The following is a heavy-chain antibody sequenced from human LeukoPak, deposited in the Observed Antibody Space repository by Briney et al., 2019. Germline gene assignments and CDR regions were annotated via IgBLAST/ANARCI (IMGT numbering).Heavy chain of an antibody. Sequence: PSETLSLTCTVSGGSISIGGYYWSWIRQHPGKGLEWIGYIYYSGITYYNPSLKSRVTISVDTSKNQFSLYLSSVTAADTAVYYCARVTSGEFADYWGQGTLVTDSS. D-gene: IGHD3-10*01. CDR3: ARVTSGEFADY. CDR2: IYYSGIT. V-gene: IGHV4-31*03. J-gene: IGHJ4*02. CDR1: GGSISIGGYY.